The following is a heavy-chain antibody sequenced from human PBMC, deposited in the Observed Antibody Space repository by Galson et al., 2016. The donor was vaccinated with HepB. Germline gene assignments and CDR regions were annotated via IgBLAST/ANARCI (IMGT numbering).Heavy chain of an antibody. CDR2: INYVGTT. CDR1: GGSIWDSRYF. D-gene: IGHD3-10*01. J-gene: IGHJ4*02. Sequence: SETLSLTCSVSGGSIWDSRYFWTWVRQPPGERPEWIGSINYVGTTFYGASLKSRVTLSMDTSRSQLSLKMRSVTAADTALYYCASLEISGSGNFFDFWGQGLLVTVSS. V-gene: IGHV4-39*01. CDR3: ASLEISGSGNFFDF.